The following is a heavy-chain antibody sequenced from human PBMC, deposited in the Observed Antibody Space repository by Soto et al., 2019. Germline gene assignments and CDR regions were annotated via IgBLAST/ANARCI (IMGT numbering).Heavy chain of an antibody. CDR1: GGSISSSNW. Sequence: QVQLQESGPGLVKPSGTLSLTCAVSGGSISSSNWWSWVRQPPGKGLEWIGEIYHSGSTNYNPSLKSRFTISVDKSKNQFSLKLSSVTAADTAVYYCAIYSPYPLLQIQGLVSDLLWYFDLWGRGTLVTVSS. D-gene: IGHD6-19*01. V-gene: IGHV4-4*02. J-gene: IGHJ2*01. CDR2: IYHSGST. CDR3: AIYSPYPLLQIQGLVSDLLWYFDL.